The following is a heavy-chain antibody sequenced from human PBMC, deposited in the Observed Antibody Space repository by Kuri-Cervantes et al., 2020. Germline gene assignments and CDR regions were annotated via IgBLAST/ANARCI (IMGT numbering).Heavy chain of an antibody. CDR2: IRYDGTNK. V-gene: IGHV3-30*02. CDR3: AKSVLRLIYYMDV. Sequence: GGSLRLSCAASGFTFSKAWVAWVRQAPGKGLEWVSFIRYDGTNKYYADSVKGRFTTSRDNSKNTVDLQINSVRVEDTAVYYCAKSVLRLIYYMDVWGKGTTVTVSS. D-gene: IGHD3-3*01. CDR1: GFTFSKAW. J-gene: IGHJ6*03.